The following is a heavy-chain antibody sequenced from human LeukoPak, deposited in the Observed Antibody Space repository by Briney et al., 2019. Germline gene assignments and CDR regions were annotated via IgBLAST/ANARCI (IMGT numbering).Heavy chain of an antibody. D-gene: IGHD3-16*02. CDR2: IYHSGST. V-gene: IGHV4-38-2*02. CDR1: GYSISSGYY. Sequence: PSETLSLTCTVSGYSISSGYYWGWIRQPPGKGLEWIGSIYHSGSTYYNPSLKSRVTISVDTSKNQFSLKLSSVTAADTAVYYCARADYVWGSYRYTTFDYWGQGTLVTVSS. J-gene: IGHJ4*02. CDR3: ARADYVWGSYRYTTFDY.